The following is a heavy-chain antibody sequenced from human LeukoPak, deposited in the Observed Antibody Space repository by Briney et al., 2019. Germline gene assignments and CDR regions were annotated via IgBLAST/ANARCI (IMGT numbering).Heavy chain of an antibody. CDR2: IYYSGST. J-gene: IGHJ5*02. D-gene: IGHD3-22*01. Sequence: SQTLSLTCTVSGGSISSGGYYWSWIRQHPGKGLEWIGYIYYSGSTYYNPSLKSRVTISVDTSRNQFSLKLSSVTAADTAVYYCAREMINQYIWFDPWGQGTLVTVSS. CDR1: GGSISSGGYY. CDR3: AREMINQYIWFDP. V-gene: IGHV4-31*03.